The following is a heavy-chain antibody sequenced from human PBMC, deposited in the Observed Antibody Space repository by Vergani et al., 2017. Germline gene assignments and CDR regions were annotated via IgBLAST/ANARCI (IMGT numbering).Heavy chain of an antibody. D-gene: IGHD3-22*01. CDR3: AIVTDSCDSSGCYLDF. J-gene: IGHJ4*02. V-gene: IGHV1-24*01. Sequence: QVQLVQSGSEVRKPGASAKVSCQVSGYSLTELTIHRVRQAPGKGREWRGGFDPEHGEVTFAHPIQGRVTMTEDRSTDTAYMELSSLRPEDTALWYSAIVTDSCDSSGCYLDFWGQGTLVTVSS. CDR2: FDPEHGEV. CDR1: GYSLTELT.